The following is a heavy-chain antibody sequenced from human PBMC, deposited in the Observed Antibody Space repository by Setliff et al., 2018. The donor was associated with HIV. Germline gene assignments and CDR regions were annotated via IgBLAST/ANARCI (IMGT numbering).Heavy chain of an antibody. CDR3: ARAADYYDSSGYWAPPRYFDY. CDR2: IYYNGGT. CDR1: GGSITGYY. V-gene: IGHV4-59*12. D-gene: IGHD3-22*01. Sequence: TSETLSLTCTVSGGSITGYYWSWIRQPPGKGMEWIGYIYYNGGTNYNPSLKSRVTLSVDTSKKQFSLKLSSITAADTAVYFCARAADYYDSSGYWAPPRYFDYWGQGTLVTVSS. J-gene: IGHJ4*02.